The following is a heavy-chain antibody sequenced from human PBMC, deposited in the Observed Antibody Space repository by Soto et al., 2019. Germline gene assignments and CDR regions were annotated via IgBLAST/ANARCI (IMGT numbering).Heavy chain of an antibody. D-gene: IGHD4-17*01. CDR2: TYHSGNP. Sequence: QLQLQESGSGLVKPSQTLSLTCTVSGGSLRTGGYSWSWIRQPPGKGLEWIGNTYHSGNPYYNPSRKCRVTLSVHGSKNQFSLKVSSVTAADTSIYYCAREDYGYYGGYFYYWGQGSLVTVSS. J-gene: IGHJ4*02. CDR3: AREDYGYYGGYFYY. V-gene: IGHV4-30-2*01. CDR1: GGSLRTGGYS.